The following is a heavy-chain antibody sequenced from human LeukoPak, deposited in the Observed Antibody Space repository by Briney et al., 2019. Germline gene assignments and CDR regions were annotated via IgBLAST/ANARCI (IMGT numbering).Heavy chain of an antibody. Sequence: GGSLRLSCAASGFTFSSYGMHWVRQAPGKGLEWVAFIRYDGSNKYYADSVKGRFTISRDNSKNTLYLQMNSLRAEDTAVYYCANNWGYYDSSVGGYFQHWGQGTLVTVSS. CDR3: ANNWGYYDSSVGGYFQH. V-gene: IGHV3-30*02. CDR1: GFTFSSYG. J-gene: IGHJ1*01. CDR2: IRYDGSNK. D-gene: IGHD3-22*01.